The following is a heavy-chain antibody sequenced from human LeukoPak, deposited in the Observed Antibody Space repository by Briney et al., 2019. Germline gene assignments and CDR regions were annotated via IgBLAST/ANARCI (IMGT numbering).Heavy chain of an antibody. D-gene: IGHD3-22*01. CDR3: ARGGRSYYDSSGYYYPSEYFQH. V-gene: IGHV3-66*02. Sequence: GGSLRLSCAASGFTVSSNYMSWVRQAPGKGLEWVSVIYSGGSTYYADSVKGRFTISRDNSKNTPYLQMNSLRAEDTAVYYCARGGRSYYDSSGYYYPSEYFQHWGQGTLVTVSS. J-gene: IGHJ1*01. CDR1: GFTVSSNY. CDR2: IYSGGST.